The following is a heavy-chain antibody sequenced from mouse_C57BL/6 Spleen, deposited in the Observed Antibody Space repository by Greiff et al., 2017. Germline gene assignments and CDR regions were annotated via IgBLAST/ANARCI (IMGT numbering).Heavy chain of an antibody. V-gene: IGHV1-69*01. J-gene: IGHJ4*01. CDR1: GYTFTSYW. Sequence: QVQLQQPGAELVMPGASVKLSCKASGYTFTSYWMHWVKQRPGQGLEWIGEIDPSDSYTKYNQKFKGKSTLTVDKSSSTAYMQLSSLTSKDSAVYYCARTLDYYYGRDHSYSKEYWGQGTSVTVSS. CDR3: ARTLDYYYGRDHSYSKEY. D-gene: IGHD1-1*01. CDR2: IDPSDSYT.